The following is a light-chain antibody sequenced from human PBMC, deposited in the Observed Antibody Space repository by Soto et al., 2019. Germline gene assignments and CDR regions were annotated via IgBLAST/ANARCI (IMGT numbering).Light chain of an antibody. V-gene: IGKV3-20*01. Sequence: EIVLTQSPGTLSLSPGERATLSCRARQSVSSSYLAWYQQKPGQAPRLLIYGASSRATGIPDRFSGSGSGTDFTLTISRLEPEDFAVYYCQQYGSPEYTFGQGTKLEIK. CDR2: GAS. CDR1: QSVSSSY. J-gene: IGKJ2*01. CDR3: QQYGSPEYT.